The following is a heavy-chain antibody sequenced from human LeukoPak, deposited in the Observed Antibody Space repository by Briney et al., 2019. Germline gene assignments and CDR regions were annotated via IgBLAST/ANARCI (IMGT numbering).Heavy chain of an antibody. CDR1: GGTFISYA. CDR2: IIPIFGTA. D-gene: IGHD3-22*01. V-gene: IGHV1-69*01. J-gene: IGHJ4*02. Sequence: ASVKVSCKASGGTFISYAISWVRQAPGQGHEWMGGIIPIFGTANYAQKFQGRVTITADESTSTAYMELSSLRSEDTAVYYCASGVYDSSGYYYSPFDYWGQGTLVTVSS. CDR3: ASGVYDSSGYYYSPFDY.